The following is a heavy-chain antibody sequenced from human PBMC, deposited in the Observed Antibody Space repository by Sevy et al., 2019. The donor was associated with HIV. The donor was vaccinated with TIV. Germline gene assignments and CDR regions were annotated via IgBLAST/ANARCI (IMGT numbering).Heavy chain of an antibody. J-gene: IGHJ6*02. D-gene: IGHD5-12*01. CDR3: AEDRGVATGSFYYYGMDV. Sequence: GGSLRLSCEASGLTFSSCGMHWVRQAPGKGLEWVAVISYDGINKDYVDSVKGRFTISRDNSENTLYLQMNSLRAEDTAVYFCAEDRGVATGSFYYYGMDVWGQGTTVTISS. CDR1: GLTFSSCG. CDR2: ISYDGINK. V-gene: IGHV3-30*18.